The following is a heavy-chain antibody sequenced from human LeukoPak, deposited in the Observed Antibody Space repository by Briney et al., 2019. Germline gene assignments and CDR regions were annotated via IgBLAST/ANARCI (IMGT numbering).Heavy chain of an antibody. CDR2: ISGSGGST. V-gene: IGHV3-23*01. J-gene: IGHJ3*02. CDR3: AKFMDYDFWSGYSI. Sequence: GGSLRLSCAASGFSFRTYAMSWVRQAPGKGLEWVSTISGSGGSTYYADSVKGRFTISRDNSKNTLYLQMNSLRAEDTAVYYCAKFMDYDFWSGYSIWGQGTMVTVSS. D-gene: IGHD3-3*01. CDR1: GFSFRTYA.